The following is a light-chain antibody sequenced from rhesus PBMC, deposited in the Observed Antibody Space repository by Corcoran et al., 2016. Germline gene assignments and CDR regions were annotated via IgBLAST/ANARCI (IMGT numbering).Light chain of an antibody. CDR3: QHGYGTPWT. V-gene: IGKV1-74*01. Sequence: DIQMTQSPSSLSASVGDRVTITCRASENVNNYLNWYQQKPGKAPKLLIYKASTLQSGVPSRFSGIGSGTDYTFTLSSLQPEDVATYYCQHGYGTPWTFGQETKVEIK. J-gene: IGKJ1*01. CDR2: KAS. CDR1: ENVNNY.